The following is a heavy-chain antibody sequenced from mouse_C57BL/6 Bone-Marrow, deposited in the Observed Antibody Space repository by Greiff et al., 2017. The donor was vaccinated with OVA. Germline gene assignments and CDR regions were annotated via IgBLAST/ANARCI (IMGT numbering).Heavy chain of an antibody. D-gene: IGHD2-5*01. J-gene: IGHJ2*01. CDR3: ARPYYSNPYYFDY. CDR2: ISSGGSYT. V-gene: IGHV5-6*01. Sequence: EVMLVESGGDLVKPGGSLKLSCAASGFTFSSYGMSWVRQTPDKRLEWVATISSGGSYTYYPDSVKGRFTISRDNAKNTLYLQMSSLESEDTAMYYCARPYYSNPYYFDYWGQGTTLTVSS. CDR1: GFTFSSYG.